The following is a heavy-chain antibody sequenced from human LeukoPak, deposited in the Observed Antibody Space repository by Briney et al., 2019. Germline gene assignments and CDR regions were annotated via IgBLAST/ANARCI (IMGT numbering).Heavy chain of an antibody. CDR1: GFTFSDYY. CDR3: ARVSDSSGYYYVVYPGAFDI. V-gene: IGHV3-11*04. Sequence: GGSLRLSCAASGFTFSDYYMSWIRQAPGKGLEWVSYISSSGSTIYYADSVKGRFTISRDNAKNSLYLQMNSLRAEDTAVYYCARVSDSSGYYYVVYPGAFDIWGQGTMVTVSS. CDR2: ISSSGSTI. J-gene: IGHJ3*02. D-gene: IGHD3-22*01.